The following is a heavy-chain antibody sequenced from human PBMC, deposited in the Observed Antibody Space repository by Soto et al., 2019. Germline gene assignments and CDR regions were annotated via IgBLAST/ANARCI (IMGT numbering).Heavy chain of an antibody. CDR1: GGTFSSYA. V-gene: IGHV1-69*13. CDR2: IIPIFGTA. J-gene: IGHJ3*02. Sequence: SVKVSCKASGGTFSSYAISWVRQAPGQGLEWMGGIIPIFGTANYAQKFQGRVTITADESTSTAYMELSSLRSEDTAVYYCARGSGSYYITMGAFDIWGQGTMVTVSS. D-gene: IGHD1-26*01. CDR3: ARGSGSYYITMGAFDI.